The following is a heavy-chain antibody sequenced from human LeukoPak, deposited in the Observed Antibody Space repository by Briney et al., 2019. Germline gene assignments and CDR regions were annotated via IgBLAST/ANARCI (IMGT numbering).Heavy chain of an antibody. CDR1: GFTVSSNY. D-gene: IGHD1-7*01. V-gene: IGHV3-66*02. CDR3: ARDWGNYGPGG. CDR2: IYSGGSK. Sequence: GGSLRLSCAASGFTVSSNYMSWVRQAPGKGLERVSVIYSGGSKYYADSVKGRFTISRDNSKNTLYLQMNSLRAEDTAVYYRARDWGNYGPGGWGQGTLVTVSS. J-gene: IGHJ4*02.